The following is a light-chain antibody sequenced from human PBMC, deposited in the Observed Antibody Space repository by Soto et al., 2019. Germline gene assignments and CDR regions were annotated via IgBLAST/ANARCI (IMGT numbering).Light chain of an antibody. J-gene: IGLJ2*01. CDR3: GAWDNSLSAVL. CDR1: SSNIGNNY. Sequence: QSVLTQPPSVSAAPGQRVTISCSGSSSNIGNNYVFWYRQLPGTAPKLLIYDNNQRPSGIPDRFFGSKSGTSATLGITGHQTGDEADYYCGAWDNSLSAVLFGGGTKLTVL. CDR2: DNN. V-gene: IGLV1-51*01.